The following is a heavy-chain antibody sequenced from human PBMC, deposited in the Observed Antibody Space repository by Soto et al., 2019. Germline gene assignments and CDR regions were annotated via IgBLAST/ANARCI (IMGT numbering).Heavy chain of an antibody. CDR3: ARDLAYDFWSGYYRYYYYYGMDV. Sequence: PGGSLRLSCAASGFTFSSYSMNWVRQAPGKGLEWVSSISSSSSYIYYADSVKGRFTISRDNAKNSLYLQMNSLRAEDTAVYYCARDLAYDFWSGYYRYYYYYGMDVSGQGTTVTGSS. D-gene: IGHD3-3*01. CDR2: ISSSSSYI. CDR1: GFTFSSYS. J-gene: IGHJ6*02. V-gene: IGHV3-21*01.